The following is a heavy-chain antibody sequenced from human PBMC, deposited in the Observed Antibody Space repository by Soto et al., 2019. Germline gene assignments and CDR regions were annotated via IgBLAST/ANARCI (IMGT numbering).Heavy chain of an antibody. D-gene: IGHD3-10*01. CDR3: ARSPNYYYYGLDV. V-gene: IGHV4-61*08. Sequence: PSETLSLTCTVSGGSVSSGDYFWSWLRQSPGKRLEWIAYIYYSGSTNYNPSLKSRATISVDTSKSQVSLTLTSMTAADAALYYCARSPNYYYYGLDVWGQGTEVTVSS. CDR1: GGSVSSGDYF. J-gene: IGHJ6*02. CDR2: IYYSGST.